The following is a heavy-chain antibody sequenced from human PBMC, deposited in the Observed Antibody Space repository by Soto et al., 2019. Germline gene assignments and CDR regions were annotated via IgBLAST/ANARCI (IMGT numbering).Heavy chain of an antibody. CDR2: ISSSGTI. J-gene: IGHJ6*02. Sequence: SETLSLTCSVSGGSIRDYFWTWIRQPPGKGLEWIGYISSSGTINYNSSLKSRVTISLDTSRNHFSLKLSSVTAADTAVYFCARDRKLVIPGNYYYYGMDVWGQGTTVTVSS. D-gene: IGHD3-9*01. CDR1: GGSIRDYF. V-gene: IGHV4-59*01. CDR3: ARDRKLVIPGNYYYYGMDV.